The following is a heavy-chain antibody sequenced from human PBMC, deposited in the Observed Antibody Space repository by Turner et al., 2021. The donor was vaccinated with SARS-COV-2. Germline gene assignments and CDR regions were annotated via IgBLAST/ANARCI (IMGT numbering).Heavy chain of an antibody. J-gene: IGHJ2*01. CDR2: IYYSGST. V-gene: IGHV4-39*02. D-gene: IGHD1-26*01. Sequence: QLQLQVPGPGLVKPSETLSLTCTVSGGSISSSSYYWGWIRQPPGKGLEWIGSIYYSGSTYYNPSLKSRVTISVDTSKNQVSMKLSSVTAADTAVYYCARETADSGSYQDWYFDLWGRGTLVTVSS. CDR3: ARETADSGSYQDWYFDL. CDR1: GGSISSSSYY.